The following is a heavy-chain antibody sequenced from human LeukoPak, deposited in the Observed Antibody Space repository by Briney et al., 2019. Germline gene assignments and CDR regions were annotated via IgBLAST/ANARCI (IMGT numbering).Heavy chain of an antibody. CDR1: GYSVSSGYY. J-gene: IGHJ5*02. CDR3: ARVIGTTWFDP. CDR2: IFHSGIT. V-gene: IGHV4-38-2*02. D-gene: IGHD1-1*01. Sequence: SETLSLTCTVSGYSVSSGYYWGWIRQHPGKGLEWIGSIFHSGITYYNPSLQSRVTISVDTSKNQFSLKLSSVSAADTAVYYCARVIGTTWFDPWGQGTLVTVSS.